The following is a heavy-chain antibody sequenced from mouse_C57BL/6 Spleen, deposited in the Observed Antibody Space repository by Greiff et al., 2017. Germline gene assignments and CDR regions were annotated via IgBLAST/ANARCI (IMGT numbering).Heavy chain of an antibody. CDR2: IYPGSGST. J-gene: IGHJ2*01. CDR1: GYTFTSYW. CDR3: ARIGLTTVVATDY. D-gene: IGHD1-1*01. Sequence: VQLQQPGAELVKPGASVKMSCKASGYTFTSYWITWVKQRPGQGLEWIGDIYPGSGSTNYNEKFKSKATLTVDTSSSTAYMQLSSLTSEDSAVYYCARIGLTTVVATDYWGQGTTLTVSS. V-gene: IGHV1-55*01.